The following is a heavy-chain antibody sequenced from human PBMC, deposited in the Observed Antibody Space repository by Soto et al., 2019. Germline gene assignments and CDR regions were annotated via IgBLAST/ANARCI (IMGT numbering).Heavy chain of an antibody. V-gene: IGHV3-23*01. CDR2: ISGSGGST. CDR1: GFTFSSYA. CDR3: AKRPRDMVRGVIYYYYYGIDV. J-gene: IGHJ6*02. Sequence: EVQLLESGGGLVQPGGSLRLSCAASGFTFSSYAMSWVRQAPGKGLEWVSAISGSGGSTYYADSVKGRFTISRDNSKNARYPNMNSLRAEDTSVYYCAKRPRDMVRGVIYYYYYGIDVWGQGTTVTVSS. D-gene: IGHD3-10*01.